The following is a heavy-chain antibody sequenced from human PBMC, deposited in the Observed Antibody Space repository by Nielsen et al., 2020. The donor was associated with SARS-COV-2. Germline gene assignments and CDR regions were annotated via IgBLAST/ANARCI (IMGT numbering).Heavy chain of an antibody. V-gene: IGHV3-9*01. CDR3: ATLQGYYGSGYYYYGMDV. CDR2: ISWNSGSI. D-gene: IGHD3-10*01. Sequence: WIRQPPGKGLEWVSGISWNSGSIGYADSVKGRFTISRDNAKNSLYLQMNSLRAEDTALYYCATLQGYYGSGYYYYGMDVWGQGTTVTVSS. J-gene: IGHJ6*02.